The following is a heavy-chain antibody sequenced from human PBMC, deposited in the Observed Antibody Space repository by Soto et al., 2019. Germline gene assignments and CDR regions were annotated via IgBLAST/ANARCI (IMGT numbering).Heavy chain of an antibody. Sequence: ASVKVSCKDSGYNFTNYDINWVRQATGQGLEWMGWMNPSNGNTGYAQKFQGRVTMTRDTSISTAYMELSSLTSADTAVYYCARFVRHQLPTIDYWGQGALVTVSS. CDR1: GYNFTNYD. J-gene: IGHJ4*02. V-gene: IGHV1-8*01. CDR3: ARFVRHQLPTIDY. CDR2: MNPSNGNT. D-gene: IGHD1-26*01.